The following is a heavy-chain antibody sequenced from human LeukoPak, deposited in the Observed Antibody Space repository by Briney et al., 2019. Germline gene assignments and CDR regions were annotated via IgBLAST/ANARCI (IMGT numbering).Heavy chain of an antibody. V-gene: IGHV3-74*01. J-gene: IGHJ6*02. D-gene: IGHD3-10*01. CDR2: VNSDGSST. Sequence: GSLRLSCAASGSTFSNYWMHWVRQAPGKGLVWVSRVNSDGSSTTYADSVKGRFTISRDNAKNTLYLQMNSLRAEDTAVYYCARDYGRSRDYGMDVWGQGTTVAVSS. CDR3: ARDYGRSRDYGMDV. CDR1: GSTFSNYW.